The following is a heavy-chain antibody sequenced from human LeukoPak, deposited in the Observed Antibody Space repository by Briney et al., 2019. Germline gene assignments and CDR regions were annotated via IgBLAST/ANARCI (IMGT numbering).Heavy chain of an antibody. CDR2: IKTKRDGATT. CDR1: GFTFNNAW. Sequence: GSLRLSCAASGFTFNNAWMNWVRQASGKGLEWLGRIKTKRDGATTDYAAPGRGRFTISRDDSKNTMYLQVNSLRSEDTAVYYCTTDPVDSSGYYYFDTWGQGTLVAASS. J-gene: IGHJ4*02. D-gene: IGHD3-22*01. CDR3: TTDPVDSSGYYYFDT. V-gene: IGHV3-15*01.